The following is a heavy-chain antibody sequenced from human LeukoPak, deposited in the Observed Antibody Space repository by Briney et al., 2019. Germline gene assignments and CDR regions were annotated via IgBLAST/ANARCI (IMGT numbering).Heavy chain of an antibody. CDR3: ARDAVVVVAATPYYFDY. V-gene: IGHV1-2*02. CDR2: INPNSGGT. D-gene: IGHD2-15*01. Sequence: ASVKVSCKASGYTFTYYAMHWVRQAPGQGLEWMGWINPNSGGTNYAQKFQGRVTMTRGTSISTAYMELSRLRSDDTAVYYCARDAVVVVAATPYYFDYWGQGTLVTVSS. J-gene: IGHJ4*02. CDR1: GYTFTYYA.